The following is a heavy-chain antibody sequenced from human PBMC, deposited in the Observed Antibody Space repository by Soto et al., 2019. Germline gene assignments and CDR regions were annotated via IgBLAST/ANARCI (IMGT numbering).Heavy chain of an antibody. D-gene: IGHD3-10*01. J-gene: IGHJ5*02. Sequence: SETLSLTCTVSGGSISSYYWSWIRQPPGKGLEWIGYIYYSGSTNYNPSLKSRVTISVDTSKNQFSLKLSSVTAADTAVYYCARLWFGDGHSDNCFDPWGQGTLVTVS. CDR2: IYYSGST. V-gene: IGHV4-59*08. CDR3: ARLWFGDGHSDNCFDP. CDR1: GGSISSYY.